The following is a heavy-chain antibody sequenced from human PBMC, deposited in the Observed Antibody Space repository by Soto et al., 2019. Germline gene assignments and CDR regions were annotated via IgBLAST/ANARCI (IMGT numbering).Heavy chain of an antibody. CDR2: IKTDGTST. D-gene: IGHD2-15*01. V-gene: IGHV3-74*01. J-gene: IGHJ4*02. CDR3: VRDQDTYGQAVFDS. CDR1: GFTLSSRC. Sequence: GSLRRSCAASGFTLSSRCMHWVRQARGKGLVWVSRIKTDGTSTSYADSVKGRFTISRDNANNTLYLQMNSLRAEDTGMYYCVRDQDTYGQAVFDSWGQGTLVTSPQ.